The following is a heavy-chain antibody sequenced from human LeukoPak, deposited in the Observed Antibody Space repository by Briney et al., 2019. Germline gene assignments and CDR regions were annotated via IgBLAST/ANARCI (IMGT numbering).Heavy chain of an antibody. CDR1: GGSISSSSYY. Sequence: SETLSLTCTVSGGSISSSSYYWGWIRQPPGKGLEWIGSIYYSGITYYNPSLKSRVTISVDTSKNQSSLKLSSVTAADTAVYYCARSLGIYFDSSGYYSDAFDIWGQGTMVTVSS. D-gene: IGHD3-22*01. V-gene: IGHV4-39*01. CDR3: ARSLGIYFDSSGYYSDAFDI. J-gene: IGHJ3*02. CDR2: IYYSGIT.